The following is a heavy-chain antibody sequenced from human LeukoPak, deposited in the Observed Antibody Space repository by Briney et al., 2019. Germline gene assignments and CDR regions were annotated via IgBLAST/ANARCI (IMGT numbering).Heavy chain of an antibody. CDR2: MNPNSGNT. J-gene: IGHJ4*02. CDR3: ARGLLAVAGTGVDY. CDR1: GYTFTSYD. V-gene: IGHV1-8*01. D-gene: IGHD6-19*01. Sequence: GASVKVSCKASGYTFTSYDINWVRQATGQGLEGMGWMNPNSGNTGYAQKFQGRVTMTRNTSISTAYMELSSLRTEDTAVYYCARGLLAVAGTGVDYWGQGTLVTVSS.